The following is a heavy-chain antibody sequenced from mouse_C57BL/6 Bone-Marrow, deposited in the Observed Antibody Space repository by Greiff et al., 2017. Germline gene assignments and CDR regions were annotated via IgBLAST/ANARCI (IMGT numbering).Heavy chain of an antibody. CDR3: TGGVAWFAY. V-gene: IGHV14-4*01. CDR1: GFNIKDDY. CDR2: IDPENGDT. Sequence: VQLQQSGAELVRPGASVKLSCTASGFNIKDDYMHWVKQRPEQGLEWIGWIDPENGDTEYAPKFQGKATITADTSSNTAYLQLSSLTSEDTAVYYCTGGVAWFAYWGQGTLVTVSA. J-gene: IGHJ3*01.